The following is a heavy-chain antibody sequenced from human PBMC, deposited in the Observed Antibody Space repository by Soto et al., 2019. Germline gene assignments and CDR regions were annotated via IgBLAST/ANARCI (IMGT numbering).Heavy chain of an antibody. Sequence: GGSLRLSCAASGFTFSSFGMHCVRQAPGKGLEWVAVISYDGSNKYNAESVKGRFTISRDDSKNTLNLQMNSLRPEDTAVYHCAKTAGYDYVWGSSGLDPWGQGT. CDR2: ISYDGSNK. V-gene: IGHV3-30*18. CDR1: GFTFSSFG. D-gene: IGHD3-16*01. CDR3: AKTAGYDYVWGSSGLDP. J-gene: IGHJ5*02.